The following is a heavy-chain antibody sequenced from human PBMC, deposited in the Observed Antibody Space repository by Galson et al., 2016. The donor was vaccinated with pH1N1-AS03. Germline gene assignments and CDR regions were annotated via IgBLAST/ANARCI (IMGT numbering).Heavy chain of an antibody. D-gene: IGHD2/OR15-2a*01. CDR2: ITGVGVTM. J-gene: IGHJ4*02. CDR1: GFAFRSHS. V-gene: IGHV3-48*03. Sequence: SLRLSCAASGFAFRSHSMNWVRQAPGKGLEWIPYITGVGVTMYGDSVRGRFVLSRDNAKNSVSLQMNSMRGEDTAIYYCTRDGTDTYFDFDFWGQGTLVTVSS. CDR3: TRDGTDTYFDFDF.